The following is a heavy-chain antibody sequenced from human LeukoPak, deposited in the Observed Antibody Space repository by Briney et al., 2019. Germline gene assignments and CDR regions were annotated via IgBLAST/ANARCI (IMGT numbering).Heavy chain of an antibody. D-gene: IGHD4-11*01. CDR1: GYTFTNYD. CDR2: MYPKSYNT. J-gene: IGHJ6*03. V-gene: IGHV1-8*03. Sequence: ASVTVPCKASGYTFTNYDINWVRQAPGKGLEWMGWMYPKSYNTGYAQKFQCRVTITRDTSINTAYMELSSLRSEDSAVYYCARGPAYSNYGASYYYYMDVWGKGTTVTVSS. CDR3: ARGPAYSNYGASYYYYMDV.